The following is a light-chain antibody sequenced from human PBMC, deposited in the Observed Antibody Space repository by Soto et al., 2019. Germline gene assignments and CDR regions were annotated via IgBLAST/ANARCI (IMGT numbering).Light chain of an antibody. Sequence: EIVLTQSPGTLSLSPGERATLSCRASQSVSSSYLAWYQQKPGQAPRLLIFGASTRATGVPARFSGSGSATEFSLTISSLQSEDFAVYFCQQYNDWPLTFGQGTKV. CDR1: QSVSSSY. CDR2: GAS. CDR3: QQYNDWPLT. J-gene: IGKJ1*01. V-gene: IGKV3D-15*01.